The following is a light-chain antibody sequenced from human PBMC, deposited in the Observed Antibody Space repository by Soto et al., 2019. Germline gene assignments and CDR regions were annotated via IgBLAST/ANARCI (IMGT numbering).Light chain of an antibody. Sequence: IVMTQSPATLSVSPGERATLSCRASQSISSKLAWYQQKPGQAPRLLIYGASTRATGIPVRFSGGGSGTEFTLTITSLQSEDFAIYYCQEYNNWRPITFGGGTKVEIK. J-gene: IGKJ4*01. CDR2: GAS. CDR1: QSISSK. CDR3: QEYNNWRPIT. V-gene: IGKV3-15*01.